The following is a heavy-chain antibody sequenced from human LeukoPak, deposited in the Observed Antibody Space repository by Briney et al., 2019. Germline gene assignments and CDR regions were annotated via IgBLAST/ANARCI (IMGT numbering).Heavy chain of an antibody. D-gene: IGHD4-17*01. CDR1: GGSINSTSNY. Sequence: PSETLSLTCTVSGGSINSTSNYWGWIRQPPGKGLEWIGSIYYSGSTSYNPSLKSRVTISVDTSKNQFSLKLSSVTAADTAVYFCAGDYGDYYFDYWGQGTLVTVSS. CDR3: AGDYGDYYFDY. CDR2: IYYSGST. J-gene: IGHJ4*02. V-gene: IGHV4-39*07.